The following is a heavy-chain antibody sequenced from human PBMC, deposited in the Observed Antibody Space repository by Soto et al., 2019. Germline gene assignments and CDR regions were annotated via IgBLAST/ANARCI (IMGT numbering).Heavy chain of an antibody. J-gene: IGHJ6*02. CDR1: GGTFGSYT. CDR3: ARQKAMPPHFYSGMDV. V-gene: IGHV1-69*06. CDR2: IIPMFGTA. Sequence: QVHLVQSGAEVKKPGSSVKVSCTASGGTFGSYTVTWVRQAPGQGLEWMGEIIPMFGTASYAQKFQGRGTLTADKSPTTAHMELSSLSSDDTAVYFCARQKAMPPHFYSGMDVWGQGTTVTVSS. D-gene: IGHD2-2*01.